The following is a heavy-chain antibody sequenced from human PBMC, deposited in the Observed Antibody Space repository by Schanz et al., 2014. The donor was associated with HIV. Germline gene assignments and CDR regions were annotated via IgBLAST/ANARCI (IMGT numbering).Heavy chain of an antibody. CDR1: SGSFSGHY. D-gene: IGHD3-3*01. CDR3: ARSRTGVVTDNNWFDP. Sequence: QVQLQQWGTGLLKPSETLALTCAVYSGSFSGHYWTWIRQSPEKGLEWIGYTYHSGITNYNPSLKSRVSISVDTSENQFSLKLSSVTAADTAVYYCARSRTGVVTDNNWFDPWGQGTLVTVSS. J-gene: IGHJ5*02. V-gene: IGHV4-34*02. CDR2: TYHSGIT.